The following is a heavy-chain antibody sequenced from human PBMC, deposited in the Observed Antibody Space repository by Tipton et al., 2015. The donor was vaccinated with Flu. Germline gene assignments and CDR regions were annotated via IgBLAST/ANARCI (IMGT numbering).Heavy chain of an antibody. CDR2: INYNGGT. D-gene: IGHD3-22*01. Sequence: TLFLTCTVSGGSISTYYWSWIRQPPGKGLEWIGFINYNGGTDYNPSLKSRVTISVDTSKNQFSLRLSSVTAADTAVYYCARAPYSDYDTSGSSFDYWGQGTLVTVSS. CDR1: GGSISTYY. CDR3: ARAPYSDYDTSGSSFDY. J-gene: IGHJ4*02. V-gene: IGHV4-59*01.